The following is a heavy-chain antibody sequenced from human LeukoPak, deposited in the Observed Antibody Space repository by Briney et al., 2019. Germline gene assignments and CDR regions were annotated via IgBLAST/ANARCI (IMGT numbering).Heavy chain of an antibody. CDR3: ATCGYSGYDCYYYMDV. Sequence: SETLSLTCTVSGGSISSHYWSWIRQPPGKGLEWIGYIYYSGSTNYNPSLKSRVTISVDTSKNQFSLKLSSVTAADTAVYYCATCGYSGYDCYYYMDVWGKGTPVTVSS. V-gene: IGHV4-59*11. J-gene: IGHJ6*03. CDR1: GGSISSHY. CDR2: IYYSGST. D-gene: IGHD5-12*01.